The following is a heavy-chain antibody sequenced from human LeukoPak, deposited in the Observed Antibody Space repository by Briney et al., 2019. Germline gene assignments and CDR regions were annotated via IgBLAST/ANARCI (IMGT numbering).Heavy chain of an antibody. CDR1: GFTLSSHS. CDR3: VRGQQYYYGMDV. Sequence: PGGSLRLSCAASGFTLSSHSMNWVCQAPGKGLEWVSSISTSSSYINYADSVKGRFTISRDNAKNSLYLQVNSLRAEDTAVYYCVRGQQYYYGMDVWGQGTTVTVSS. J-gene: IGHJ6*02. CDR2: ISTSSSYI. V-gene: IGHV3-21*01.